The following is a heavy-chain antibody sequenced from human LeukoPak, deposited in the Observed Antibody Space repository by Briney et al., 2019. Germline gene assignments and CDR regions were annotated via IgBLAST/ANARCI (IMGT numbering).Heavy chain of an antibody. CDR3: ARSPYCSSTSCYMGYYYMDV. V-gene: IGHV4-4*09. CDR1: GGSISSYY. CDR2: IYSSGST. J-gene: IGHJ6*03. D-gene: IGHD2-2*02. Sequence: SETLSLTSTVSGGSISSYYWSWIRQPPGRGLEWIVYIYSSGSTNYNPSLKSRVTISVDTSKNQFSLKLSSVTAADTAVYYCARSPYCSSTSCYMGYYYMDVWGKGTTVTVSS.